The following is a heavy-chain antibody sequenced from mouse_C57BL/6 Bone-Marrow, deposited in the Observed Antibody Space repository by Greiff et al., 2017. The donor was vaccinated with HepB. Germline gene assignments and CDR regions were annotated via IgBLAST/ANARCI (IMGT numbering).Heavy chain of an antibody. Sequence: DVMLVESEGGLVQPGSSMKLSCTASGFTFSDYYMAWVRQVPEKGLEWVANINYDGSSTYYLDSLKSRFIISRDNAKNILYLQMSSLKSEDTATYYCARGVLLLTGYFDVWGTGTTVTVSS. J-gene: IGHJ1*03. CDR1: GFTFSDYY. CDR2: INYDGSST. CDR3: ARGVLLLTGYFDV. D-gene: IGHD1-1*01. V-gene: IGHV5-16*01.